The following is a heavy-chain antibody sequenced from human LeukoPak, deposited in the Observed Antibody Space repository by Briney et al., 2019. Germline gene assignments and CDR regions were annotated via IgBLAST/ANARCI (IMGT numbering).Heavy chain of an antibody. CDR2: VSSSGNT. V-gene: IGHV3-23*01. CDR3: VKGRISEDGLDF. CDR1: GFTFSRSA. Sequence: GGSLRLSCAASGFTFSRSAMTWVRQTPGKGLDWVSSVSSSGNTYYADSVKGRFTISRDNSKNMLYLQMNSLRAEDTAVYYCVKGRISEDGLDFWGQGTLVTVPS. J-gene: IGHJ4*02. D-gene: IGHD6-13*01.